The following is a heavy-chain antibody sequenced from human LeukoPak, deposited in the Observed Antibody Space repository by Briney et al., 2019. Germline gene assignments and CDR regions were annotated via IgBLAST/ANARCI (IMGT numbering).Heavy chain of an antibody. CDR2: ISSCNSYI. J-gene: IGHJ4*02. CDR3: ARGPTTVATHSDY. D-gene: IGHD4-23*01. CDR1: GFTFSSYS. V-gene: IGHV3-21*01. Sequence: GGSLRLSCAASGFTFSSYSMNWVRQAPGKGLEWVSSISSCNSYIYYADSVKGRFTISRDNAKNSLYLQMNSLRAEDTAVYYCARGPTTVATHSDYWGQGTLVTVSS.